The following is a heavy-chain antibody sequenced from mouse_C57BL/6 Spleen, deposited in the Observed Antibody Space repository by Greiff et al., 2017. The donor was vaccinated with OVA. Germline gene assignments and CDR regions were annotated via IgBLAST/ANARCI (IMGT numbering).Heavy chain of an antibody. J-gene: IGHJ4*01. CDR1: GFSLTSYG. D-gene: IGHD3-3*01. CDR2: IWGDGST. V-gene: IGHV2-3*01. CDR3: AKQARDYFYYAMDY. Sequence: VKLEESGPGLVAPSQSLSITCTVSGFSLTSYGVSWVRQPPGKGLEWLGVIWGDGSTNYHSALISRLSISKDNSKSQVFLKLNSLQTDDTATDYCAKQARDYFYYAMDYWGQGTSVTVSS.